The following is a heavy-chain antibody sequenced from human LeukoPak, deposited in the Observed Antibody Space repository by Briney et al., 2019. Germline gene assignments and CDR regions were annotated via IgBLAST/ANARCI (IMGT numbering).Heavy chain of an antibody. CDR1: GYSFSSNA. Sequence: ASVKVSCEASGYSFSSNAISWVRQAPGQGLEWMGWISAYNGNTHYAQKLQGRVTMTTDTSTGTAYMELRSLRSDDTAVYYCARELESSGSSFDSWGQGTLVTVSS. V-gene: IGHV1-18*01. D-gene: IGHD3-10*01. CDR2: ISAYNGNT. CDR3: ARELESSGSSFDS. J-gene: IGHJ4*02.